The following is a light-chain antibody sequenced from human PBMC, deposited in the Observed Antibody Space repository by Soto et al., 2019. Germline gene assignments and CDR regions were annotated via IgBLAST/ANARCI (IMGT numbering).Light chain of an antibody. CDR2: GAS. Sequence: EIVMTQSPATLSVSPGERATLSCRASQSVYNNLAWYQQKPGQAPRLLIYGASTRATGIPARFSGSGSGTEFTLTISSLQSEDFAVYYCQQYGSLSWTFGQGTKVEIK. CDR1: QSVYNN. V-gene: IGKV3-15*01. J-gene: IGKJ1*01. CDR3: QQYGSLSWT.